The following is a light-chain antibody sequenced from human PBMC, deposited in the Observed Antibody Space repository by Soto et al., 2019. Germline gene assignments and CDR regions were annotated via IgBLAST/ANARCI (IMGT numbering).Light chain of an antibody. Sequence: LSCWASQSVDTRLAWYQQKPGQAPRRLVYGASTRATGIPSRFSGSGSGTEFTLTISSLQSEDFAVYYCQQYKRWPLTFGGGTKVEIK. CDR3: QQYKRWPLT. V-gene: IGKV3-15*01. J-gene: IGKJ4*01. CDR2: GAS. CDR1: QSVDTR.